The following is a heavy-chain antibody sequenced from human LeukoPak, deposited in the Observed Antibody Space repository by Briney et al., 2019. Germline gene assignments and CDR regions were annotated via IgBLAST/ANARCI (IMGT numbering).Heavy chain of an antibody. J-gene: IGHJ4*02. Sequence: SQTLSLTCSFSGASTSSAGYYWTWIRQHPGQDLEWIGNIYYNGNTYYNPSLKSRVTISIDTSKKQFSLKLSSVTAADTAVYFCAREITYYYGSGTGPFDYWGQGTLVTVSS. D-gene: IGHD3-10*01. CDR2: IYYNGNT. V-gene: IGHV4-31*03. CDR1: GASTSSAGYY. CDR3: AREITYYYGSGTGPFDY.